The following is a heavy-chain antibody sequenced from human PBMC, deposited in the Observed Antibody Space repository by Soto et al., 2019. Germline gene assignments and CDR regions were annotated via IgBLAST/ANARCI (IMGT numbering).Heavy chain of an antibody. CDR1: GGSISSGGYY. D-gene: IGHD3-9*01. Sequence: QVQLQESGPGLVKPSQTLSLTCTVSGGSISSGGYYWSWIRQHPGKGLEWIGYIYYSGSTYYNPSLKGRVTISVDTSKNQFSLKLSSVTAADTAVYYCARVVRRYFDWETESIDYWGQGTLVTVSS. V-gene: IGHV4-31*03. CDR2: IYYSGST. J-gene: IGHJ4*02. CDR3: ARVVRRYFDWETESIDY.